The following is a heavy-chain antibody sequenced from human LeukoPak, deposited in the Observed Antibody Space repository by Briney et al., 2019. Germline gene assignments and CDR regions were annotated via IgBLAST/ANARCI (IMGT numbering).Heavy chain of an antibody. V-gene: IGHV1-18*01. CDR3: ARDLVRGYSGYDYYYYGMDV. D-gene: IGHD5-12*01. CDR2: ISAYNGNT. Sequence: ASVKVSCKSSGYTITSYGISWVRQAPGQGLEWMGWISAYNGNTNYAQKLQGRVTMTTDTSTSTAYMELRSLRSDDTAVYYCARDLVRGYSGYDYYYYGMDVWGQGTTVTVSS. J-gene: IGHJ6*02. CDR1: GYTITSYG.